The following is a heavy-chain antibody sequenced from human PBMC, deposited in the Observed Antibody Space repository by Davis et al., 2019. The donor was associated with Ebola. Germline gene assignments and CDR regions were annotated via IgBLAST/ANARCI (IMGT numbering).Heavy chain of an antibody. CDR1: GFTVSSNY. D-gene: IGHD2-15*01. CDR3: AAVVAAATH. V-gene: IGHV3-66*01. J-gene: IGHJ4*02. CDR2: IYSGDNT. Sequence: GGSLRLSCAASGFTVSSNYMSWVRQAPGKGLEWVSVIYSGDNTDYADSVKGRFTISRDNSKNTLYLQMNSLRAEDTAVYYCAAVVAAATHWGQGTLVTVSS.